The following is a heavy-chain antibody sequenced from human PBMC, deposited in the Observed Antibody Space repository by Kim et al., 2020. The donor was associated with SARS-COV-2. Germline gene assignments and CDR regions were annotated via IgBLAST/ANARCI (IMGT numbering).Heavy chain of an antibody. CDR3: ARDRGKQDDY. J-gene: IGHJ4*02. Sequence: AYSVRVRFTVSRDNAKNTLYLQMDSLRAEDTAVYYCARDRGKQDDYWGQGTQVTVSS. D-gene: IGHD3-10*01. V-gene: IGHV3-74*01.